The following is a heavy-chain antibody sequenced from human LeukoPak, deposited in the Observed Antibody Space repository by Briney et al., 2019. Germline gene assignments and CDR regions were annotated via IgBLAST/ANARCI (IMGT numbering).Heavy chain of an antibody. J-gene: IGHJ4*02. CDR1: GFTFSSYS. V-gene: IGHV3-48*01. CDR2: ISSSSSTI. Sequence: GGSLRLSCAASGFTFSSYSMNWVRQAPGKGLEWVSYISSSSSTIYYADSVKGRFTISRDNAKNSLYLQMNSLRAEDTAVYYCARAPFTSRYPLRFDYWGQGTLVTVSS. D-gene: IGHD2-2*01. CDR3: ARAPFTSRYPLRFDY.